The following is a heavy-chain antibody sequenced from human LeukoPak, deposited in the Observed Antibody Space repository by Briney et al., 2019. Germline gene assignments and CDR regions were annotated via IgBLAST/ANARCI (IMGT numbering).Heavy chain of an antibody. V-gene: IGHV4-4*07. Sequence: SETLSLTCTVSGGSISSYYWSWIRQPAGKGLEWIGRIYTSGSTNYNPSLKSRVTMSVDTSKNQFSLKLSSVTAADTAVSYCARDASYDFWSGYFYYFDYWGQGTLVTVSS. J-gene: IGHJ4*02. D-gene: IGHD3-3*01. CDR3: ARDASYDFWSGYFYYFDY. CDR2: IYTSGST. CDR1: GGSISSYY.